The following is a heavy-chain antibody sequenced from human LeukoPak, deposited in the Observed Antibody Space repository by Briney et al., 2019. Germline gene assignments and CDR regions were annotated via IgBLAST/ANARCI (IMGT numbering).Heavy chain of an antibody. J-gene: IGHJ4*02. D-gene: IGHD4-23*01. V-gene: IGHV4-39*01. CDR2: IYCSGGT. Sequence: SETLSLTCTVSGGSISSSSYYWGWIRQPPGKGLEWIGSIYCSGGTYYNPSLKSRVTISVDTSKNQFSLKLSSVTAADTAVYYCARRGNGLPPDYWGQGTLVTVSS. CDR3: ARRGNGLPPDY. CDR1: GGSISSSSYY.